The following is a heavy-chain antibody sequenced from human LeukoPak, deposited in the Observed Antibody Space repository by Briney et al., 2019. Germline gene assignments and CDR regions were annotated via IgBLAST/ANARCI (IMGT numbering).Heavy chain of an antibody. Sequence: SETLSLTRAVYGGSFSGYYWSWIRQPPGKGLEWIGEINHSGSTNYNPSLKSRVTISVDTSKNQFSLKLSSVTAADTAVYYCARGPVPGYFDYWGQGTLVTVSS. CDR2: INHSGST. J-gene: IGHJ4*02. CDR3: ARGPVPGYFDY. V-gene: IGHV4-34*01. CDR1: GGSFSGYY.